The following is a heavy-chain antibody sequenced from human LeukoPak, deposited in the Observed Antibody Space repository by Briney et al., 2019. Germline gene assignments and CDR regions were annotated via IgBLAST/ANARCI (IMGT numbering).Heavy chain of an antibody. CDR1: GFTFASSV. CDR2: FSGSGGSR. Sequence: GGSLRPSCAASGFTFASSVMNWVRQAPGKGLEWVSSFSGSGGSRYYADAVRGRFTVSRDNSKNTLYLIMTSLRAEDSAVYYCAKSSQLDYWGQGTLVTVSS. CDR3: AKSSQLDY. J-gene: IGHJ4*02. V-gene: IGHV3-23*01. D-gene: IGHD6-6*01.